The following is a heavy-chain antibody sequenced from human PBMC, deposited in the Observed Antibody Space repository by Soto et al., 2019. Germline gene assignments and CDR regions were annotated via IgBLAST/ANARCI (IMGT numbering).Heavy chain of an antibody. Sequence: SETLSLTCTVSGGSISSYYWSWIRQPPGKGLEWIGYIYYSGSTNYNPSLKSRVTISVDTSKNQFSLKLSSVTAADTAVYYCAGGWSGYYYFFDYWGQGTLVTVSS. V-gene: IGHV4-59*01. CDR3: AGGWSGYYYFFDY. D-gene: IGHD3-22*01. CDR1: GGSISSYY. CDR2: IYYSGST. J-gene: IGHJ4*02.